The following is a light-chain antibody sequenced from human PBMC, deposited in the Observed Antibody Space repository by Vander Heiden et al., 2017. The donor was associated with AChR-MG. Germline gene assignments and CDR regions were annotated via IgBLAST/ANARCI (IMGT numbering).Light chain of an antibody. J-gene: IGKJ4*01. CDR1: QDISNS. Sequence: DIQMTQSPSSVSASVGDRVTITCRASQDISNSLAWYQQKPGKAPKLLVYAASTLESGVPSRFSGSGYGSDYTLTISSLQPEDLATYYCHQYESTPPYTFGGGTKVESK. CDR3: HQYESTPPYT. CDR2: AAS. V-gene: IGKV1-NL1*01.